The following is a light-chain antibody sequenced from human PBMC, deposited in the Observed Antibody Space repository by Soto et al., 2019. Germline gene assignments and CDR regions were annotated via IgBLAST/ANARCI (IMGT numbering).Light chain of an antibody. CDR3: QQYSRFPWT. V-gene: IGKV1-5*03. CDR2: KAS. J-gene: IGKJ1*01. CDR1: QSISSW. Sequence: DIQMTQSPSTLSASVGDRVTITFRASQSISSWLAWYQQKPGKAPKLLIYKASSLEGGVPSRFSGSDSGTEFTLTIASLQPDDFATYYCQQYSRFPWTFGQGTKVDIK.